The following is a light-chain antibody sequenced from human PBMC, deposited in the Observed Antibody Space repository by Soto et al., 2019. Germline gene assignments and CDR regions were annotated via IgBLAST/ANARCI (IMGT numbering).Light chain of an antibody. CDR1: QSVSKS. CDR2: DAS. Sequence: DIVLTQSPATLSLSPGERASLSCRASQSVSKSLAWYQQKPGQPPRLLIYDASTRATGIPARFTGSGSGTAFTLSISSLETEDFAVYYCQQRASWPLLTFGGGTKVEIK. CDR3: QQRASWPLLT. J-gene: IGKJ4*01. V-gene: IGKV3-11*01.